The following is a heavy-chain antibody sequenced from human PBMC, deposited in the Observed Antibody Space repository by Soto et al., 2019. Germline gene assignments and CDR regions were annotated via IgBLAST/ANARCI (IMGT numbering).Heavy chain of an antibody. V-gene: IGHV3-7*01. CDR3: AIVSRSVVYYYYYGMDV. D-gene: IGHD2-15*01. Sequence: GGSLRLSCAASGFTFSSYWMSWVRQAPGKGLEWVANIKQDGSEKYYVDSVKGRFTISRDNAKNSLYLQMNSLSAEDTAVYYCAIVSRSVVYYYYYGMDVCGQGTTVTVSS. CDR2: IKQDGSEK. CDR1: GFTFSSYW. J-gene: IGHJ6*02.